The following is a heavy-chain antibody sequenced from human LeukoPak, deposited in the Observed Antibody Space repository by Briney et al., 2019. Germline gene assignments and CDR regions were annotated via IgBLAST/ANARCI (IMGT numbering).Heavy chain of an antibody. Sequence: GRSLTLSCTTSGFNFGDYAMSWVRQAPGKGLEWVGFIRSKAYGGTTEYAASVKGRFTISRDDSKSIAYLQMNSLKTEDTAVYYCTRERSEHYYDSSGYSVDYWGQGTLVTVSS. CDR2: IRSKAYGGTT. CDR1: GFNFGDYA. CDR3: TRERSEHYYDSSGYSVDY. J-gene: IGHJ4*02. D-gene: IGHD3-22*01. V-gene: IGHV3-49*04.